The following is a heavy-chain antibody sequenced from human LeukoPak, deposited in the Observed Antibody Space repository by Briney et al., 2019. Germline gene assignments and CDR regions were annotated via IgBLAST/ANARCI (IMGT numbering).Heavy chain of an antibody. J-gene: IGHJ6*03. CDR1: GGSISSSSYY. V-gene: IGHV4-39*07. CDR2: IYYSGST. Sequence: SETLSLTCTVSGGSISSSSYYWGWIRQPPGKGLEWLGSIYYSGSTYYNPSLKSRVTISVDTSKNQFSLKLSSVTAADTAVYYCARARPEDDCYPPVCYYYYYMDVWGKGTTVTVSS. D-gene: IGHD2-21*02. CDR3: ARARPEDDCYPPVCYYYYYMDV.